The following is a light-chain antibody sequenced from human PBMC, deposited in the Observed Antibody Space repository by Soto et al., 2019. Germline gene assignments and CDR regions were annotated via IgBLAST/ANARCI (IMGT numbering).Light chain of an antibody. CDR3: QLTGV. J-gene: IGKJ3*01. Sequence: DIQMTQSPSSVSASVGDTVTITCRASQGLSSWLAWYQQKPGKAPELLIFATSSLQGGVPSRFSGSGSGTDFTLTISSLQPEDFATYYCQLTGVFGPGTKVDI. CDR1: QGLSSW. CDR2: ATS. V-gene: IGKV1-12*01.